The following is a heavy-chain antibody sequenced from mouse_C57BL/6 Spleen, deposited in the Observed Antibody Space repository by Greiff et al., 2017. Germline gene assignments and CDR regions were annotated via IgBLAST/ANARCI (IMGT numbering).Heavy chain of an antibody. Sequence: DVMLVESGGGLVKPGGSLKLSCAASGFTFSDYGMHWVRQAPEKGLEWVAYISSGSSTIYYADTVKGRFTISRDNAKNTLFLQRTSLRSEDTAMYYCARKHYGSSYNYAMDYWGQGTSVTVSS. V-gene: IGHV5-17*01. D-gene: IGHD1-1*01. CDR2: ISSGSSTI. CDR3: ARKHYGSSYNYAMDY. J-gene: IGHJ4*01. CDR1: GFTFSDYG.